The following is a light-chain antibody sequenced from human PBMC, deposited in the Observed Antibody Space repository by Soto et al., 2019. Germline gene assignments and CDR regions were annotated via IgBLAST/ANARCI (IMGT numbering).Light chain of an antibody. Sequence: QSALTQPPSMSGAPGQRVTISCTGSSSNIGAGYDVHWYQQLPGTPPKLLIYLNNDRPSGVPDRFSGSKSGTSASLAITGLRADDEAVYYCQSSDNSLPGLVIFGGGTQLTVL. CDR3: QSSDNSLPGLVI. CDR1: SSNIGAGYD. V-gene: IGLV1-40*01. CDR2: LNN. J-gene: IGLJ7*01.